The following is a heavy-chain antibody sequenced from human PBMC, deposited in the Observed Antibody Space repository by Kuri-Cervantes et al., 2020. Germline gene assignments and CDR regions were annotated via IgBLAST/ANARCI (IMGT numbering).Heavy chain of an antibody. Sequence: SVKVSCKASGGTFSSYAISWVRQAPGQGLEWMGGIIPIFGTANYAQKLQGRVTITADESTSTAYMELRSLRSDDTAVYYCARGMGENYYDSSGYYDYWGQGTLVTVSS. CDR3: ARGMGENYYDSSGYYDY. CDR2: IIPIFGTA. CDR1: GGTFSSYA. V-gene: IGHV1-69*13. J-gene: IGHJ4*02. D-gene: IGHD3-22*01.